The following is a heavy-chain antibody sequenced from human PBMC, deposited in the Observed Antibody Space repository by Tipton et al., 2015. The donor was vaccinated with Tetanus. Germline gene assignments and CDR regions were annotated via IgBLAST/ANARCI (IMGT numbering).Heavy chain of an antibody. CDR2: ITYSRTT. CDR1: GFTFDDYA. CDR3: ARERIRLIGDVIFRYFDL. D-gene: IGHD3-3*02. Sequence: LRLSCAASGFTFDDYAMHWVRQAPGKGLEWVGKITYSRTTNYNSSLKSRVTISLDTSTSQFSLKLTSATAADTAVYYCARERIRLIGDVIFRYFDLWGRGTLVTVSS. J-gene: IGHJ2*01. V-gene: IGHV4-59*01.